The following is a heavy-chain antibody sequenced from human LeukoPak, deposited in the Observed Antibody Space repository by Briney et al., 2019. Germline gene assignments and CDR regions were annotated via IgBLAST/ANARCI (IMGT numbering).Heavy chain of an antibody. CDR3: TIIMDFWSGSHFDY. V-gene: IGHV3-30*02. J-gene: IGHJ4*02. CDR1: GFTFSSYG. CDR2: IRYDGSNK. D-gene: IGHD3-3*01. Sequence: GGPLRLSCAASGFTFSSYGMHWVRQASGKGLEWVAFIRYDGSNKYYADSVKGRFTISRDNSKNTLYLQMNSLRAEDTAVYYCTIIMDFWSGSHFDYWGQGTLVTVSS.